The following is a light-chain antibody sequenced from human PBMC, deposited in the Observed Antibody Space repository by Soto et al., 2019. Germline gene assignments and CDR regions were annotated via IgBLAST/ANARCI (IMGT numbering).Light chain of an antibody. CDR1: SSDVGSYNL. Sequence: QSSLTQPTSVSGSPGQSITISCTGTSSDVGSYNLVSWYQHHPGKAPKVIIYEGTKRPSGVSSRFSGSKSGNTASLTISGLQAEDEADYYCCSYAGYSTFVIFGGGTKLTVL. J-gene: IGLJ2*01. V-gene: IGLV2-23*03. CDR3: CSYAGYSTFVI. CDR2: EGT.